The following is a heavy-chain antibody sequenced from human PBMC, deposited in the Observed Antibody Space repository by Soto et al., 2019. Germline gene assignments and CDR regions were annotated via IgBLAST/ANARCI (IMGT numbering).Heavy chain of an antibody. CDR3: ARHFGYSRRWYVQFDL. J-gene: IGHJ4*02. Sequence: SETLSLTCTVSVVSIITIIYYWSCIRQPPWNGLEWIVSVYYSVTTYYNPSLKIRVTISADKSNNQFSLKLNYVTASDRAMYFCARHFGYSRRWYVQFDLWGLGTLVTVSS. CDR1: VVSIITIIYY. V-gene: IGHV4-39*01. CDR2: VYYSVTT. D-gene: IGHD6-13*01.